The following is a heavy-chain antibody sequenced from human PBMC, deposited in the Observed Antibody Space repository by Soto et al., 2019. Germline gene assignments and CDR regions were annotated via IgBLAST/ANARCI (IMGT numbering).Heavy chain of an antibody. D-gene: IGHD6-13*01. V-gene: IGHV3-11*01. J-gene: IGHJ6*02. CDR1: GFTFSDYY. CDR2: ISSSGSTI. CDR3: ARDLAESRNYYYYGMDV. Sequence: QVQLVESGGGLVKPGGSLRLSCAASGFTFSDYYMSWIRQAPGKGLEWVSYISSSGSTIYYADSVKGRFTISRDNAKNSLYLQMNSRRAEDTAVYYCARDLAESRNYYYYGMDVWGQGTTVTVSS.